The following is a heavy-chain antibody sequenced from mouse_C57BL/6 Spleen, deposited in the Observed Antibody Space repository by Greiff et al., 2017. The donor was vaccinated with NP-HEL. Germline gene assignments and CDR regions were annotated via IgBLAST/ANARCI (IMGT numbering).Heavy chain of an antibody. V-gene: IGHV1-7*01. CDR1: GYTFTSYW. CDR3: AYYYGSSFPWFAY. CDR2: INPSSGYT. Sequence: VQLQQSGAELAKPGASVKLSCKASGYTFTSYWMHWVKQRPGQGLEWIGYINPSSGYTKYNQKFKDKATLTADKSSSTAYMQLSSLTYVDSAVYYCAYYYGSSFPWFAYWGQGTLVTVSA. D-gene: IGHD1-1*01. J-gene: IGHJ3*01.